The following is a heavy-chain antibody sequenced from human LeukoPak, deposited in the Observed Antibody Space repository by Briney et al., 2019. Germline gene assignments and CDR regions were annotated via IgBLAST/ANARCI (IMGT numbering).Heavy chain of an antibody. V-gene: IGHV4-59*01. Sequence: SETLSLTCTVSGGSISSYYWSWIRQPPGKGLEWIGYIYYSGSTNYNPSLKSRVTISVDTSKNQFSLKLSSVTAADTAVYYCARVWSLGYCSGGSCYPGGFDPWGQGTLVTVSS. CDR1: GGSISSYY. CDR2: IYYSGST. J-gene: IGHJ5*02. CDR3: ARVWSLGYCSGGSCYPGGFDP. D-gene: IGHD2-15*01.